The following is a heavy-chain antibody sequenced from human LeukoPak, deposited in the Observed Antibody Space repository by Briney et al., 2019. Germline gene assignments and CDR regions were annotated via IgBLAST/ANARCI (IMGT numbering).Heavy chain of an antibody. CDR2: IDYSGST. CDR3: ARDQAGYYCMDV. CDR1: GGSISSYY. Sequence: SETQSLTCTVSGGSISSYYWSWIRQPPGKGLEWIGYIDYSGSTNYNPSLRSRVTMSVDTSKNQFSLKLTSVTAADTAVYYCARDQAGYYCMDVWGKGTTVTVSS. J-gene: IGHJ6*03. V-gene: IGHV4-59*01.